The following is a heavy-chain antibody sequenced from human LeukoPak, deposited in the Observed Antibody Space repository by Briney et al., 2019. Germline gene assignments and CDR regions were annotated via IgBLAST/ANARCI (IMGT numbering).Heavy chain of an antibody. J-gene: IGHJ4*02. D-gene: IGHD6-19*01. CDR2: IYYSGST. CDR3: ARDSRTENCSGWYGAPYFDY. V-gene: IGHV4-59*01. Sequence: SETLSLTCTVSGGSISSYYWSWIRQPPGKGLEWIGYIYYSGSTNYNPSLKSRVTISVDTSKNQFSLKLSFVTAADTAVYYCARDSRTENCSGWYGAPYFDYWGQGTLVTVSS. CDR1: GGSISSYY.